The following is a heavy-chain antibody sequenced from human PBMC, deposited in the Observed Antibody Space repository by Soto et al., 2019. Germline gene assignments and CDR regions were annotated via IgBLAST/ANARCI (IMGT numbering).Heavy chain of an antibody. CDR3: ARRGYSYGYYYYYGMDV. Sequence: PSETLSLTCAFYCGSFSGYYWSWIRQPPGKGLEWIGEINHSGSTNYNPSLKSRVTISVDTSKNQFSLKLSSVTAADTAVYYCARRGYSYGYYYYYGMDVWGQGTTVTVSS. CDR2: INHSGST. CDR1: CGSFSGYY. V-gene: IGHV4-34*01. D-gene: IGHD5-18*01. J-gene: IGHJ6*02.